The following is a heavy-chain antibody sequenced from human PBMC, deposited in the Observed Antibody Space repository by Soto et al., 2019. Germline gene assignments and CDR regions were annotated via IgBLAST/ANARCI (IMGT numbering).Heavy chain of an antibody. CDR3: ARAQQWLVRFYFDF. D-gene: IGHD6-19*01. J-gene: IGHJ4*02. CDR2: IWYDGSNK. Sequence: GGSLRLSGAASGFTFSSYGMHWVRQAPGKGLEWGAVIWYDGSNKYYADSVKGRFTISRDNSKNTLYLQMNSLRAEDTAVYYCARAQQWLVRFYFDFWGQGTLVTVSS. V-gene: IGHV3-33*01. CDR1: GFTFSSYG.